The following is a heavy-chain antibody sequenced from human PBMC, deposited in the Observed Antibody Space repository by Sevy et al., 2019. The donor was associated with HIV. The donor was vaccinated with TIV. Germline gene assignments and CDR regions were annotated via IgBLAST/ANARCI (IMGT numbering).Heavy chain of an antibody. Sequence: GGSLRLSCAVSGFNFNIYSMSWVRQAPGKGLEWVSTLSFGCGKINYAGSVKGRFIISRYDSKNTLYLQMNSLRAEDTAVYFCAREGCTRPHDYWGQGTLVTVSS. CDR3: AREGCTRPHDY. CDR1: GFNFNIYS. V-gene: IGHV3-23*01. D-gene: IGHD2-8*01. CDR2: LSFGCGKI. J-gene: IGHJ4*02.